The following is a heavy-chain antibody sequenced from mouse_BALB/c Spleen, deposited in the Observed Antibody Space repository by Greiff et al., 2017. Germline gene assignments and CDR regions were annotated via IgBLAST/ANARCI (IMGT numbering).Heavy chain of an antibody. D-gene: IGHD1-1*01. CDR2: ISYDGSN. Sequence: VQLQQSGPGLVKPSQSLSLTCSVTGYSITSGYYWNWIRQFPGNKLEWMGYISYDGSNNYNPSLKNRISITRDTSKNQFFLKLNSVTTEDTATYYCARNLFDYGSSYGYFDVWGAGTTVTVSS. CDR3: ARNLFDYGSSYGYFDV. J-gene: IGHJ1*01. V-gene: IGHV3-6*02. CDR1: GYSITSGYY.